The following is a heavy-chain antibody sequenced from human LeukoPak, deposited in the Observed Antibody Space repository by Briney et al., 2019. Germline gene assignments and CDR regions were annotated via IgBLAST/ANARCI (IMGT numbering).Heavy chain of an antibody. CDR2: IRRKLYAGTK. Sequence: GGSLRLSCTASGFMFDEYTVNWFRQAPGRGLEWVGFIRRKLYAGTKEYVTSVKGRFTISRDDSRSVAYLQMSSLKTEDTAVYYCTSSEYSSRWIPDYWGQGTPVTVSS. D-gene: IGHD6-19*01. CDR1: GFMFDEYT. CDR3: TSSEYSSRWIPDY. V-gene: IGHV3-49*03. J-gene: IGHJ4*02.